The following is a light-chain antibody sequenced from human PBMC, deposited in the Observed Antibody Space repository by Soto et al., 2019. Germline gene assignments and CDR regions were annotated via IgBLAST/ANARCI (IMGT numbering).Light chain of an antibody. CDR3: CSYAVTSTFVI. CDR1: SRDVGSYDL. CDR2: AVS. J-gene: IGLJ2*01. V-gene: IGLV2-23*02. Sequence: QSVLTQPASVSGSPGQSITISCTGSSRDVGSYDLVSWYQQHPGKAPKLMIYAVSERPSGVSDRFSGSKSGDTASLTISGLQAEDEADYYCCSYAVTSTFVIFGGGTKLTVL.